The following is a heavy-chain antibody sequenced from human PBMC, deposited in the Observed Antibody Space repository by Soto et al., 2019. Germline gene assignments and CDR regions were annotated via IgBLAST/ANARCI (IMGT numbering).Heavy chain of an antibody. CDR3: AKVSRRDGYNHVREDY. J-gene: IGHJ4*02. CDR1: GFTFSSYW. Sequence: GGSLRLSCAASGFTFSSYWMHWVRQAPGKGLVWVSRINSDGSSTSYADSVKGRFTISRDNSKNTLYLQMNSLRAEDTAVYYCAKVSRRDGYNHVREDYWGQGTLVTVSS. CDR2: INSDGSST. D-gene: IGHD5-12*01. V-gene: IGHV3-74*01.